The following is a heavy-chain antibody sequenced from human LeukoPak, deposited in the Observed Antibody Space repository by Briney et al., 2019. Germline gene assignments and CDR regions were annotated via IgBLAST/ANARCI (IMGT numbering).Heavy chain of an antibody. CDR1: GGSMTDYY. J-gene: IGHJ5*02. CDR2: IFYSGSI. Sequence: TSETLSLTCTVSGGSMTDYYWSWIRQPPGKGLEWIGYIFYSGSINYNPSLKSRITMSVDTSKNQLSLKVKSVTAADTAVYYCARTRGVISASPATWFDPWGQGTLVTVSS. D-gene: IGHD3-16*02. CDR3: ARTRGVISASPATWFDP. V-gene: IGHV4-59*01.